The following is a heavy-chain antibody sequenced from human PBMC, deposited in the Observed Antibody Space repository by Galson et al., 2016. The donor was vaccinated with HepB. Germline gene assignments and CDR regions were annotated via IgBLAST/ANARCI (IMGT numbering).Heavy chain of an antibody. D-gene: IGHD6-19*01. CDR2: ISGDGRTI. CDR1: GFTFSYYY. Sequence: SLRLSCAASGFTFSYYYMRWIRQAPGKGLEWVSYISGDGRTINYADSVKGRFTIPRDNAENSLYLHMNSLTGEDTAVYYCARMFPLYSSGWYVRGDGWFDSWGQGTLVTVSS. J-gene: IGHJ5*01. V-gene: IGHV3-11*01. CDR3: ARMFPLYSSGWYVRGDGWFDS.